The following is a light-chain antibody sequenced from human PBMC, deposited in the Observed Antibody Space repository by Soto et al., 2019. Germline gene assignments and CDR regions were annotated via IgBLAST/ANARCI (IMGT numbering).Light chain of an antibody. Sequence: EIVMTQSPATLSVSPGERATLSCRASQSVSSNLAWYQQKPGQAPRLLIYGASTRATGIPARFSGSGSGTEFTLTISSLLSEDVAVYYCQQYNNWPPSITFGQGTRLEIK. CDR3: QQYNNWPPSIT. J-gene: IGKJ5*01. CDR1: QSVSSN. V-gene: IGKV3-15*01. CDR2: GAS.